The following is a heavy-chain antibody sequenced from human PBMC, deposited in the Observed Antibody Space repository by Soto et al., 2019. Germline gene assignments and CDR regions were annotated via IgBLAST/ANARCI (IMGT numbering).Heavy chain of an antibody. V-gene: IGHV1-46*01. CDR1: GYTFTSYY. CDR2: INPSGGST. Sequence: APVKVSCKASGYTFTSYYMHWVRQAPGQGLEWMGIINPSGGSTSYAQKFQGRVTMTRDTSTSTVYMELSSLRSEDTAVYYCARDDSWELLTYYYYGMDVWGQGTTVTVSS. D-gene: IGHD1-26*01. CDR3: ARDDSWELLTYYYYGMDV. J-gene: IGHJ6*02.